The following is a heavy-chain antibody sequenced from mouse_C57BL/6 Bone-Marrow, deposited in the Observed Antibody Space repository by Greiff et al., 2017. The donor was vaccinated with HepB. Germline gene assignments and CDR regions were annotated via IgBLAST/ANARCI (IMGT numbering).Heavy chain of an antibody. CDR2: IRSKSNNYAT. V-gene: IGHV10-1*01. CDR1: GFSFNTYA. CDR3: VRSITTVNYFDY. Sequence: EVKVVESGGGLVQPKGSLKLSCAASGFSFNTYAMNWVRQAPGKGLEWVARIRSKSNNYATYYADSVKDRFTISRDDSESMLYLQMNNLKTEDTAMYYCVRSITTVNYFDYWGQGTTLTVSS. D-gene: IGHD1-1*01. J-gene: IGHJ2*01.